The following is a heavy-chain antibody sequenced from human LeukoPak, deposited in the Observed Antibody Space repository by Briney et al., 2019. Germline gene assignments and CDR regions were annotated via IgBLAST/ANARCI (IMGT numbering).Heavy chain of an antibody. D-gene: IGHD6-19*01. CDR1: GFTFSSYA. Sequence: GGSLRLSCAASGFTFSSYAMSWVRQAPGKGPEWVSTISTSGGSTYYADSVKGRFTISRDNSKNTLYLQMNSLRAEDTAVYYCAKDRSQWLVWDNYYFDYWGQGTLVTVSS. CDR2: ISTSGGST. CDR3: AKDRSQWLVWDNYYFDY. V-gene: IGHV3-23*01. J-gene: IGHJ4*02.